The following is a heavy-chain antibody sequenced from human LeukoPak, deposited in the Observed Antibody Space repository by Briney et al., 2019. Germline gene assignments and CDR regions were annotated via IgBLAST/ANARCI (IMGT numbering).Heavy chain of an antibody. CDR2: INHSGST. D-gene: IGHD3-3*01. CDR3: ASLPRITIFGVATDY. J-gene: IGHJ4*02. Sequence: SETLSLTCAVSGGSFSGYYWSWIRQPPGKGLEWIGEINHSGSTNYNPSLKSRVTISVDTSKNQFSLKLSSVTAADTAVYYCASLPRITIFGVATDYWGQGTLVTVSS. CDR1: GGSFSGYY. V-gene: IGHV4-34*01.